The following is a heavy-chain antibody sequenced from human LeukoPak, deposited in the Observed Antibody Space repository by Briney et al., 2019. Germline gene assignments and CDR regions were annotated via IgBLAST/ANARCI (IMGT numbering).Heavy chain of an antibody. D-gene: IGHD4-17*01. CDR2: IKQDGSGK. CDR3: ARDGPTVTTIY. CDR1: GFTFSRYW. J-gene: IGHJ4*02. Sequence: GGSLRLSCAASGFTFSRYWMSWVREAPGKGVEWVANIKQDGSGKYYVDSVKGRFTISRDNAKNSLYLQMNSLRAEDTAVYYCARDGPTVTTIYWGQGTLVTVSS. V-gene: IGHV3-7*03.